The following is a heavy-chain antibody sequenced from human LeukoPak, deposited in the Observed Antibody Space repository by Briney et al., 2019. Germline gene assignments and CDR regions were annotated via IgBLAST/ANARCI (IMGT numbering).Heavy chain of an antibody. D-gene: IGHD2-21*01. Sequence: SVKVSCKASGGTFSSYAISWVRQAPGQGLEWMGGIIPIFGTANYAQKFQGRVTITADKSTSTAYMELSSLRSEDTAVYYCARIANVPYYYYYMDVWGKGTTVTVSS. J-gene: IGHJ6*03. CDR3: ARIANVPYYYYYMDV. V-gene: IGHV1-69*06. CDR2: IIPIFGTA. CDR1: GGTFSSYA.